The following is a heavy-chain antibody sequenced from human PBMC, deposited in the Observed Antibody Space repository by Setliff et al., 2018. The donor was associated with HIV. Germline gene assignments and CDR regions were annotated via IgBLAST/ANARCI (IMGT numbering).Heavy chain of an antibody. CDR2: INPSGGTT. CDR1: GGSFSSYA. Sequence: ASVKVSCKASGGSFSSYALHWVRQAPGQGLEWMGIINPSGGTTVYAQKFQGRVTMTRDTSTSTVYMELSSLRSEDTAVYYCARVNWGSGIYYFDYWGQGTLVTVSS. CDR3: ARVNWGSGIYYFDY. D-gene: IGHD7-27*01. V-gene: IGHV1-46*01. J-gene: IGHJ4*02.